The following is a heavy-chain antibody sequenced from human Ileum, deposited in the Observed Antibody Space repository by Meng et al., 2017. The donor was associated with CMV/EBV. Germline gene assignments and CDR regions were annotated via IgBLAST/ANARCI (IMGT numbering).Heavy chain of an antibody. J-gene: IGHJ4*02. D-gene: IGHD4-17*01. CDR1: GGSFSGYY. CDR3: ARGRTALRDFDY. CDR2: INHGGST. Sequence: TCAVYGGSFSGYYWSWIRQPPGKGLEWIGEINHGGSTNYNPSLKSRVTISVDTSKNQFSLKLSSVTAADTAVYYCARGRTALRDFDYWGQGTLVTVSS. V-gene: IGHV4-34*01.